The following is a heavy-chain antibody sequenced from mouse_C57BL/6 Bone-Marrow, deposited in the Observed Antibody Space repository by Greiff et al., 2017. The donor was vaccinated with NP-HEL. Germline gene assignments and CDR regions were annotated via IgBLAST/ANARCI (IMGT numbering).Heavy chain of an antibody. Sequence: EVKLVESEGGLVQPGSSMKLSCTASGFTFSDYYMAWVRQVPEKGLEWVANINSDGSSTYYLDSLKSRFIISRDNAKNILYLQMSSLKAEDTATYYCARGDYYGYYFDYWGQGTTLTVSS. D-gene: IGHD1-1*01. CDR3: ARGDYYGYYFDY. CDR1: GFTFSDYY. J-gene: IGHJ2*01. V-gene: IGHV5-16*01. CDR2: INSDGSST.